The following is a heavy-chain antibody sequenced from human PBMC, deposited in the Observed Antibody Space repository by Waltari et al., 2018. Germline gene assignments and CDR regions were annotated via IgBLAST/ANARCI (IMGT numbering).Heavy chain of an antibody. CDR1: GFTFGSYA. V-gene: IGHV3-30-3*01. D-gene: IGHD2-21*01. CDR3: ARDRYCGGDCYSPLRDY. Sequence: QVQLVESGGGVVQPGRSLRLSCAACGFTFGSYAMHWVRQAPGKGREWVAVISYDGSNKYYADSVKGRFTISRDNSKNTLYLQMNSLRAEDTAVYYCARDRYCGGDCYSPLRDYWGQGTLVTVSS. CDR2: ISYDGSNK. J-gene: IGHJ4*02.